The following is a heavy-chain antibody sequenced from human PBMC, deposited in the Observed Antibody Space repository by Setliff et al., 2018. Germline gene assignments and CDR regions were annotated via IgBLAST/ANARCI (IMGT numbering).Heavy chain of an antibody. Sequence: PGESLKISCKGSGYSFTSYWIGWVRQMPGKGLEWMGIIYPGDSDTRYSPSFQGQVTISADKSIRTPYLQWRSLKASDTAMYYCARAEYCSGGSCYGSRWFDPWGQGTLVTVSS. J-gene: IGHJ5*02. CDR3: ARAEYCSGGSCYGSRWFDP. D-gene: IGHD2-15*01. CDR1: GYSFTSYW. CDR2: IYPGDSDT. V-gene: IGHV5-51*01.